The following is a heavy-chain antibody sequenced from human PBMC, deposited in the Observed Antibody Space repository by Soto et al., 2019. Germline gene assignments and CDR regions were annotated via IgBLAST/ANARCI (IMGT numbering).Heavy chain of an antibody. V-gene: IGHV4-30-4*01. D-gene: IGHD3-10*01. J-gene: IGHJ5*02. CDR3: DRDSSGYYGSGSYNWFDP. CDR2: IYYSGST. CDR1: GGSISSGDYY. Sequence: SETLSLSCTVSGGSISSGDYYWSWIRQPPGKGLEWIGYIYYSGSTYYNPSLKSRVTISVDTSKNQFSLKLSSVTAADTAVYYCDRDSSGYYGSGSYNWFDPWGQGTLVTVSS.